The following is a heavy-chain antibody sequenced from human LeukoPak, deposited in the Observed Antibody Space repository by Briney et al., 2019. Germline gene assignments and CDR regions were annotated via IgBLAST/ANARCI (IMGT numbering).Heavy chain of an antibody. CDR2: MHHSGTT. D-gene: IGHD2/OR15-2a*01. V-gene: IGHV4-38-2*01. J-gene: IGHJ1*01. CDR3: ARAHGGRILFQH. Sequence: SETLSLTCGVSGYSISSNFYWGWIRQPPGKGLEWIGNMHHSGTTDYNPSLKSRVTISVDMSRKQLSLKLSSVTAADTAVYYCARAHGGRILFQHWGQGTLVTVSS. CDR1: GYSISSNFY.